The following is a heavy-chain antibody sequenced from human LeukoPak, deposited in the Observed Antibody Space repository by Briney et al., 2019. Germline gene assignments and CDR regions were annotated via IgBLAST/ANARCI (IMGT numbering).Heavy chain of an antibody. CDR1: GFTFSSYA. D-gene: IGHD2-21*02. CDR2: ISGSGGST. Sequence: XGSLRLSCAASGFTFSSYAMSWVRQAPGKGLEWVSAISGSGGSTYYADSVKGRFTISRDNSKNTLYLQMNSLRAEDTAVYYCAPRALAYCGGDCPNWGQGTLVTVSS. V-gene: IGHV3-23*01. J-gene: IGHJ4*02. CDR3: APRALAYCGGDCPN.